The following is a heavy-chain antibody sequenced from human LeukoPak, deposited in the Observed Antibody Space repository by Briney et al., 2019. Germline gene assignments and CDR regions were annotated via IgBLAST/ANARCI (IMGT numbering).Heavy chain of an antibody. CDR1: GYTFTGYY. Sequence: ASVKVSCKASGYTFTGYYMHWVRQAPGQGLEWMGWISAYNAYTYYAQKLQGRVTMTTDTSTSTAYMELRSLRSDDTAVYYCARDVLHRIHYDSSAYYPGSSYWGQGTLVTVSS. D-gene: IGHD3-22*01. V-gene: IGHV1-18*04. CDR2: ISAYNAYT. CDR3: ARDVLHRIHYDSSAYYPGSSY. J-gene: IGHJ4*02.